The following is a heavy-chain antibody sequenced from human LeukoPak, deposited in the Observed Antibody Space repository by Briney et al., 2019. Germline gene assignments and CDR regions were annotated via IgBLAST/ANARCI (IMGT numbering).Heavy chain of an antibody. V-gene: IGHV3-23*01. CDR1: GFTFSSYA. Sequence: PGGSLRLSCAASGFTFSSYAMSWVRQAPGKGLEWVSAISGSGGSTYYADPVKGRFTISRDNSKNTLYLQMNSLRAEDTAVYYCAKGKSPTYYYYGMDVWGQGTTVTVSS. CDR2: ISGSGGST. J-gene: IGHJ6*02. CDR3: AKGKSPTYYYYGMDV.